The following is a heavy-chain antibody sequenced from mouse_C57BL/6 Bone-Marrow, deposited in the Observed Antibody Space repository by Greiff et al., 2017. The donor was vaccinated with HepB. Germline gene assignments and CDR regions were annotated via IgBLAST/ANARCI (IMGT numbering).Heavy chain of an antibody. CDR1: GFSFNTYA. V-gene: IGHV10-1*01. CDR3: VRQDYDYAMDY. Sequence: DVKLQESGGGLVQPKGSLKLSCAASGFSFNTYAMNWVRQAPGKGLEWVARIRSKSNNYATYYADSVKDRFTISRDDSESMLYLQMNNLKTEDTAMYYCVRQDYDYAMDYWGQGTSVTVSS. CDR2: IRSKSNNYAT. D-gene: IGHD1-1*01. J-gene: IGHJ4*01.